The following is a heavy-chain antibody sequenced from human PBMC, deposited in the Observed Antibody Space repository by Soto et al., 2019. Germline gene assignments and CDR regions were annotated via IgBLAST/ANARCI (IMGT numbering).Heavy chain of an antibody. CDR3: AREGASGSHIGY. V-gene: IGHV1-69*01. CDR2: IIPIFGTA. D-gene: IGHD3-3*01. J-gene: IGHJ4*02. CDR1: VGTFSSYA. Sequence: QVQLVQSGAEVKKPGSSVKVSCKASVGTFSSYAIRWVRQAPGQGLEWMGGIIPIFGTANYAQKFQGRVTITAEESTSTAYMELSSLRSEDTAVYYCAREGASGSHIGYWGQGTLVTVSS.